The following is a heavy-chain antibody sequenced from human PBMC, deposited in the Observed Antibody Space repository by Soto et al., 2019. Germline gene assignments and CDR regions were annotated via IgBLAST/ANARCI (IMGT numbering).Heavy chain of an antibody. V-gene: IGHV5-51*01. D-gene: IGHD4-17*01. CDR2: IYPGDSDT. Sequence: PGESLKISCKGSGYSFTSYLIGWVRQMPGRGLEWMGIIYPGDSDTRYSPSFQGQVTISADKSISTAYLQWSSLKASDTAMYYCARDYGDYVVAFDIWGQGTMVTVSS. CDR3: ARDYGDYVVAFDI. CDR1: GYSFTSYL. J-gene: IGHJ3*02.